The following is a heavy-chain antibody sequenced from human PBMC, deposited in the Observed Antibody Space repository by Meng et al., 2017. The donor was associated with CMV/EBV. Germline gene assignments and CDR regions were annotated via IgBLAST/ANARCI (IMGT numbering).Heavy chain of an antibody. CDR2: IYYSGST. D-gene: IGHD6-13*01. Sequence: RLQLQEAGPVLVKSSETLSLTCTVSGGSISSSSYYWGWIRQPPGKGLEWIGSIYYSGSTYYNPSLKSRVTISVDTSKNQFSLKLSSVTAADTAVYYCARGGIAAAGLHWGQGTLVTVSS. J-gene: IGHJ4*02. CDR1: GGSISSSSYY. CDR3: ARGGIAAAGLH. V-gene: IGHV4-39*06.